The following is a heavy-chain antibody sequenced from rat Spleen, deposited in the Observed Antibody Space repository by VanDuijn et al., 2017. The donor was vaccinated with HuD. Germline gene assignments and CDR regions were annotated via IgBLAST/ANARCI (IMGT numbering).Heavy chain of an antibody. CDR1: GFTFSDYA. Sequence: EVKLVESGGGLVQPGRSLKLSCAASGFTFSDYAMAWVRQSPQKGLEWVATISYDGSSTYYRDSVKGRFTISRDNAKSTLYLQMDSLRSEDTATYYCARGRRVFDYWGQGVMVTVSS. D-gene: IGHD1-11*01. CDR2: ISYDGSST. CDR3: ARGRRVFDY. V-gene: IGHV5-7*01. J-gene: IGHJ2*01.